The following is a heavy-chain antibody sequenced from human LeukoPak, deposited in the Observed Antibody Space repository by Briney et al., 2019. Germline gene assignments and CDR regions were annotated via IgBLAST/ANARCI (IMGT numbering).Heavy chain of an antibody. Sequence: GGSLRLSCAASGFTLSSYAVSWVRRTPGKGLEWVSAISGSGGSTYYADSVKGRFTISRDNSKNTLYLQMNSLRAEDTAVYYCANTLTTVVIPGAFDIWGQGTMVTVSS. V-gene: IGHV3-23*01. CDR2: ISGSGGST. D-gene: IGHD4-23*01. CDR3: ANTLTTVVIPGAFDI. CDR1: GFTLSSYA. J-gene: IGHJ3*02.